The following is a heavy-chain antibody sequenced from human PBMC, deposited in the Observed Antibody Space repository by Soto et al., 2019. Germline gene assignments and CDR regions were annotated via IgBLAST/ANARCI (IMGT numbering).Heavy chain of an antibody. Sequence: EVRLVESGGGLVKPGGSLRLSCAASGFTFSNAWMSWVRQAPGKGLEWVGRIKSKTDGGTTDYAAPVKGRFTISRDDSKNTLYLQMNSLKTEDTAVYYCTTPPYSSGWYYFDYWGQGTLVTVSS. CDR2: IKSKTDGGTT. V-gene: IGHV3-15*01. CDR1: GFTFSNAW. J-gene: IGHJ4*02. CDR3: TTPPYSSGWYYFDY. D-gene: IGHD6-19*01.